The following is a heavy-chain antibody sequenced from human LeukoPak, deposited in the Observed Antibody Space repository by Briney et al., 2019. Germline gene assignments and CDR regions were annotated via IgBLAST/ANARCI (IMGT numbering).Heavy chain of an antibody. V-gene: IGHV3-48*04. J-gene: IGHJ3*02. D-gene: IGHD4-23*01. CDR1: GFTFSSYS. CDR3: ATVNWYGGNPVGAFDI. Sequence: PGGSLRLSCAASGFTFSSYSMNWVRQAPGKGLEWVSYISSSSSTIYYADSVKGRFTISRDNAKNSLYLQMNSLRAEDTAVYYCATVNWYGGNPVGAFDIWGQGTMVTVSS. CDR2: ISSSSSTI.